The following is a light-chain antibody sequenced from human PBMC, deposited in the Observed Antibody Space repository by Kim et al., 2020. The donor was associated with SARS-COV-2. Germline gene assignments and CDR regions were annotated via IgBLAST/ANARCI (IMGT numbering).Light chain of an antibody. CDR2: DAS. V-gene: IGKV3-11*01. CDR3: QQRSNWPLT. CDR1: RSVSSY. J-gene: IGKJ4*01. Sequence: LSHGDRVTLYCRARRSVSSYLAWYQQKPGQAPRLLLYDASSRATGIPARFSGSGSGTDFTLTISSLEPEDFAVYYCQQRSNWPLTFGGGTKVDIK.